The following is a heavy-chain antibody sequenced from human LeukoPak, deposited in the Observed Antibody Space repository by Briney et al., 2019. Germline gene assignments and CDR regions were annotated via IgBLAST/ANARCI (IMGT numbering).Heavy chain of an antibody. CDR1: GFTFSSYA. D-gene: IGHD3-10*01. J-gene: IGHJ5*01. CDR3: ARAYYYGSGSYPDS. Sequence: GGSLRLSCAGSGFTFSSYAMTWVRQAPGKGLEWVAVISGRGDNTYYIDSVKGRFTISRDNSKNTLYLQMNSLRAEDTAVYYCARAYYYGSGSYPDSWGQGTLVTVSS. V-gene: IGHV3-23*01. CDR2: ISGRGDNT.